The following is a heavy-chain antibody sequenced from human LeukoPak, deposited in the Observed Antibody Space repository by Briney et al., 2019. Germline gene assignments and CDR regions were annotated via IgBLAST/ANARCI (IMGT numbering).Heavy chain of an antibody. V-gene: IGHV1-2*02. CDR1: GYTFTGYY. Sequence: ASVKVSCKASGYTFTGYYMHWVRQAPGQGLEWMGWINPNSGGTNYAQKFQGRVTMTRDTSISTAYMELRSLRSDDTAVYYCARDQTAGYYYYMDVWGKGTTVTVSS. CDR2: INPNSGGT. J-gene: IGHJ6*03. CDR3: ARDQTAGYYYYMDV.